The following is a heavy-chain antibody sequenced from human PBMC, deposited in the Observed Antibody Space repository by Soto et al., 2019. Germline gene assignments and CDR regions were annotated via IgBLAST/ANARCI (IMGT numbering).Heavy chain of an antibody. V-gene: IGHV4-34*01. CDR2: INHSGST. CDR3: ARGRDY. J-gene: IGHJ4*02. Sequence: QVQLQQWGAGLLKPSETLSLTCAVYGGSFSPFYWSWIRQPPGKGLEWIGEINHSGSTNYNPSLKSRVTISVDTSKNQFSLTLRSVTAADSAMSYCARGRDYWGQGTLVTVSS. CDR1: GGSFSPFY.